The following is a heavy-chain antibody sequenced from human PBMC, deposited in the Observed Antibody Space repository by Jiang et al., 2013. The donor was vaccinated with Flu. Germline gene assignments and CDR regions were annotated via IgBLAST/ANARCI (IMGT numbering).Heavy chain of an antibody. CDR2: ISYAGNSK. Sequence: LLESGGGVVQPGRSLRLSCAASGFKFDNYALHWVRQAPGKGLEWVAIISYAGNSKFYADSVKGRFTISRDNSKSILYLQMNSLRAEDTALYYCAKCRGLYSDYVYFFDYWGQGTLVTVSS. J-gene: IGHJ4*02. CDR1: GFKFDNYA. D-gene: IGHD4-11*01. CDR3: AKCRGLYSDYVYFFDY. V-gene: IGHV3-30-3*02.